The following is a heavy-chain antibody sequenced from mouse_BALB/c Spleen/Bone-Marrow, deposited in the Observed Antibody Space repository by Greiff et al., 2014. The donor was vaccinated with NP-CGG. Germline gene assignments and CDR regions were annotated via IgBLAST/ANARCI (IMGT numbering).Heavy chain of an antibody. CDR1: GYTFTSYW. CDR2: IYPGNSDT. CDR3: THDYDYYAMTY. J-gene: IGHJ4*01. Sequence: EVQLQQSGTVLARPGASVKMSCKASGYTFTSYWMHWVKQRPGQGLEWIGAIYPGNSDTSYNQKFKGKAKLTAVTSTSTAYMELSSLTNEDSAVYYCTHDYDYYAMTYWGQGTPVTVSS. D-gene: IGHD2-4*01. V-gene: IGHV1-5*01.